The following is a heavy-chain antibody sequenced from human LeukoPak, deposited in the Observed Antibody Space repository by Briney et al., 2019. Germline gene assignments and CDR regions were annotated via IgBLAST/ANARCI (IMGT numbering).Heavy chain of an antibody. CDR1: GGSISSNY. CDR3: ARRGFGENYFDY. Sequence: KPSETLSLTCTVSGGSISSNYWSWVRQPPGKGLEWIGFIYYSGYTNYNPSLKSRVTISVDTSKSQFSLKLSSVTAADTAVYYCARRGFGENYFDYWGQGTLVIVSS. V-gene: IGHV4-59*08. D-gene: IGHD3-10*01. CDR2: IYYSGYT. J-gene: IGHJ4*02.